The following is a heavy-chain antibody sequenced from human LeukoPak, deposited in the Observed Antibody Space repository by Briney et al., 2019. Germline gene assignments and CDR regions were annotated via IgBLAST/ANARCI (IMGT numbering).Heavy chain of an antibody. D-gene: IGHD3-22*01. CDR1: GFTLSGYY. V-gene: IGHV3-11*01. Sequence: GGSLSLSCAASGFTLSGYYMSWIRQAPGKGLEWVSYICDSGRTIYYADSVKGRFTISRDNAKNSVYLQMNNLRAEDTAVYYCARDRLGDYDHSGYYDKWGQGTLVTVSS. J-gene: IGHJ4*02. CDR2: ICDSGRTI. CDR3: ARDRLGDYDHSGYYDK.